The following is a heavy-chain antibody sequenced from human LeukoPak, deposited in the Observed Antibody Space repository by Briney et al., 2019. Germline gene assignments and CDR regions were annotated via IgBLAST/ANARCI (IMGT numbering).Heavy chain of an antibody. Sequence: PSETLSLTCTVSGGSISSSSYYWGWIRQPPGKGLEWIGSIYYSGSTYYSPSLKSRVTISVDTSKNQFSLKLSSVTAADTAVYYCARDLSYGSGDYWGQGTLVTVSS. D-gene: IGHD3-10*01. CDR3: ARDLSYGSGDY. CDR2: IYYSGST. J-gene: IGHJ4*02. V-gene: IGHV4-39*07. CDR1: GGSISSSSYY.